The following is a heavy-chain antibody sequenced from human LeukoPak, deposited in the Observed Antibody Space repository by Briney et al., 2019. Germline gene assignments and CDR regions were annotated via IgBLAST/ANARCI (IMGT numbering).Heavy chain of an antibody. D-gene: IGHD6-13*01. CDR3: AGDQGSSSWFYY. J-gene: IGHJ4*02. Sequence: SETLSLTCTVSGDSVNYNLYYWGWVRQSPGKELEWIGTIYYTGDTYYNPSLKSRVTLSVDTSKSHFSLKLTSVTAADTAVYYCAGDQGSSSWFYYWGQGILVTVSS. CDR2: IYYTGDT. V-gene: IGHV4-39*07. CDR1: GDSVNYNLYY.